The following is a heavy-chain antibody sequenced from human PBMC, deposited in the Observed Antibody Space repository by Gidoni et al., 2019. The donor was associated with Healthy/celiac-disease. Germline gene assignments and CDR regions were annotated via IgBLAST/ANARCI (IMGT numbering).Heavy chain of an antibody. CDR2: ISAYNGNT. Sequence: QVQLVQSGAEVKKPGASVKVSCKASGYTFTSYGISWVRQAPGQGLEWMGWISAYNGNTNYAQKLKGRVTMTTDTSTSTAYMELRSLRSDDTAVYYCARDEQQLVRDSLFDYWGQGTLVTVSS. CDR3: ARDEQQLVRDSLFDY. CDR1: GYTFTSYG. J-gene: IGHJ4*02. V-gene: IGHV1-18*01. D-gene: IGHD6-13*01.